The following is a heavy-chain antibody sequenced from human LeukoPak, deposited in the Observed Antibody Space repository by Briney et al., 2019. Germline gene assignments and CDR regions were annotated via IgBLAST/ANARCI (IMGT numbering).Heavy chain of an antibody. D-gene: IGHD2-15*01. V-gene: IGHV1-2*02. CDR3: ARAQGFVVVVAATHYYYGMDV. J-gene: IGHJ6*02. Sequence: GASVKVSCKASGGTFSSYAISWVRQAPGQGLEWMGGINPNSGGTNYAQKFQGRVTMTRDTSISTAYMELSRLRSDDTAVYYCARAQGFVVVVAATHYYYGMDVWGQGTTVTVSS. CDR1: GGTFSSYA. CDR2: INPNSGGT.